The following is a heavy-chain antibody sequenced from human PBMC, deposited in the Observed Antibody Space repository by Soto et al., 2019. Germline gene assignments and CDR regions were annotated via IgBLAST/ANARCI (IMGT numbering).Heavy chain of an antibody. CDR3: ARGGAERKYNWFDP. CDR1: GYTFTGYY. D-gene: IGHD1-1*01. Sequence: QVQLVQSGAEVKKPGASVKVSCKASGYTFTGYYMHWVRQAPGQGLEWMGWINPNSGGTNYAKKFQGWVTMTRDTSISTAYMELSRLRSDDTAVYYCARGGAERKYNWFDPWGQGTLVTVSS. V-gene: IGHV1-2*04. J-gene: IGHJ5*02. CDR2: INPNSGGT.